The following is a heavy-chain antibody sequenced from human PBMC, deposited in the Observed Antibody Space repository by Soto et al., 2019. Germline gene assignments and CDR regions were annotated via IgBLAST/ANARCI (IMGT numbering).Heavy chain of an antibody. D-gene: IGHD6-19*01. CDR2: ISGSGGST. J-gene: IGHJ6*02. CDR1: GFTFSSYA. V-gene: IGHV3-23*01. CDR3: AKGAPVAGPSLYYYYGMDV. Sequence: EVQLLESGGGLVQPGGSLRLSCAASGFTFSSYAMSWVRQAPGKGLEWVSAISGSGGSTYYADSVKGRFTISRDNSKNTLYLQMNSLRAEDTAVYYCAKGAPVAGPSLYYYYGMDVWGQGTTVTVS.